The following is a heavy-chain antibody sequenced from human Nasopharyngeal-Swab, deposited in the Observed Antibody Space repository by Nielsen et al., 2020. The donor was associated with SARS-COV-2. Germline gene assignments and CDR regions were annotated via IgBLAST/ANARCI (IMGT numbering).Heavy chain of an antibody. CDR2: INPNSGGST. D-gene: IGHD2-2*01. V-gene: IGHV1-46*01. CDR1: GYTFTGYY. CDR3: ARNIVVVPAAVLYYYYGMDV. Sequence: ASVKVSCKASGYTFTGYYMHWVRQAPGQGLEWMGWINPNSGGSTSYAQKFQGRVTMTRDTSTSTVYMELSSLRSEDTAVYYCARNIVVVPAAVLYYYYGMDVWGQGTTVTVSS. J-gene: IGHJ6*02.